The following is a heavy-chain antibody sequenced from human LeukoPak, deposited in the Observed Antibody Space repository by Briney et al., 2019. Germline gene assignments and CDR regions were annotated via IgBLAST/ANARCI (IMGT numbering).Heavy chain of an antibody. D-gene: IGHD3-3*01. CDR3: TTDLGARRFLEWLVGNRGPYYYYYMDV. Sequence: AGGSLRLSCAVSGFTFSNAWMSWVRQAPGKGLEWVGRIKSKTDGGTTDYAAPVKGRFTISRDDSKNTLYLQMNSLKTEDTAVYYCTTDLGARRFLEWLVGNRGPYYYYYMDVWGEGTTVTVSS. CDR1: GFTFSNAW. V-gene: IGHV3-15*01. CDR2: IKSKTDGGTT. J-gene: IGHJ6*03.